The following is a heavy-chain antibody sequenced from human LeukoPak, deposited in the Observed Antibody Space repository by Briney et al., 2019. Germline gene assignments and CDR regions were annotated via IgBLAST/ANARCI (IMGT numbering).Heavy chain of an antibody. J-gene: IGHJ6*02. CDR2: IYDSGST. CDR1: GGSIRSSYYY. V-gene: IGHV4-39*02. Sequence: SETLSLTCTVSGGSIRSSYYYWGWIRQPPGKGLEWIGSIYDSGSTYYNPSLKSRVTISVDTSKNQFSLKLSSVTAADTAVYYCAREELERPRPLLYYYYYGMDVWGQGTTVTVSS. D-gene: IGHD1-1*01. CDR3: AREELERPRPLLYYYYYGMDV.